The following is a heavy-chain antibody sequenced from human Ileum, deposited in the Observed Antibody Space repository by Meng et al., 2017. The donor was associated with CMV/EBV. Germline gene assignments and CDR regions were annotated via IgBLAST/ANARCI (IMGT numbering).Heavy chain of an antibody. CDR1: GFTFSSYA. D-gene: IGHD3-10*01. Sequence: GESLKISCAASGFTFSSYAMHWVRQAPGKGLEWVAVISYDGSNKYYADSVKGRFTISRDNSKNTLYLQMNSLRAEDTAVYYCARDRITMVWGVSYDYYGMDVWGQGTTVTVSS. V-gene: IGHV3-30*04. CDR2: ISYDGSNK. CDR3: ARDRITMVWGVSYDYYGMDV. J-gene: IGHJ6*02.